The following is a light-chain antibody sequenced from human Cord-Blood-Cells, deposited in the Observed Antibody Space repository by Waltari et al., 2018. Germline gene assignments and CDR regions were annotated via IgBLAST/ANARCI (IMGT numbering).Light chain of an antibody. CDR3: AAWDDSLSGPVWV. J-gene: IGLJ3*02. V-gene: IGLV1-47*01. CDR1: SSNIGSNY. CDR2: RNN. Sequence: QSVLTQSPSASGPPGQRVTISCSGSSSNIGSNYVYWYQQLPGTAPKLLIYRNNQRPSGVPDRFSGSKSGTSASLAISGLRSEDEADYYCAAWDDSLSGPVWVFGGGTKLTVL.